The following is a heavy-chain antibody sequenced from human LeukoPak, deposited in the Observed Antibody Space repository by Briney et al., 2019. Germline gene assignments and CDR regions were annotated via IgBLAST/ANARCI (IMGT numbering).Heavy chain of an antibody. V-gene: IGHV3-74*01. CDR1: EFTFSGYW. Sequence: GGSLRLSCEASEFTFSGYWMQWVRQAPGKGLDWVSRINGDGTNTFYAESVKGRFTISRDNSKNTLYLQMNSLRAEDTAVYYCARTSCSGGSCYSAGDYYYYMDVWGKGTTVTISS. J-gene: IGHJ6*03. D-gene: IGHD2-15*01. CDR2: INGDGTNT. CDR3: ARTSCSGGSCYSAGDYYYYMDV.